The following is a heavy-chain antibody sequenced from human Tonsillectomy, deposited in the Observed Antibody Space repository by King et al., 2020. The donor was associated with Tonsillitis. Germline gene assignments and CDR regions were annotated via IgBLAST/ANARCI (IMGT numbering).Heavy chain of an antibody. CDR1: GYTFLGYY. J-gene: IGHJ4*02. Sequence: QLVQSGAEVKKTGASVRVSCKASGYTFLGYYMHWVRQAPGQGLEWMGWINPNSGGTNYAQKFQGRVTMTRDTSISTAYMELRRLRSDETAVYYCARGSGGFDYWGQGTLVTVSS. CDR2: INPNSGGT. V-gene: IGHV1-2*02. CDR3: ARGSGGFDY. D-gene: IGHD6-25*01.